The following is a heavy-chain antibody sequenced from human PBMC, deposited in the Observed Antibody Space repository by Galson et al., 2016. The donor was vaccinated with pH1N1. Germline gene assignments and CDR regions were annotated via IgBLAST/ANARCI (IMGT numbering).Heavy chain of an antibody. V-gene: IGHV1-18*01. CDR1: GYTFTNYG. D-gene: IGHD5-18*01. CDR2: MSAYNGNT. CDR3: ARDVRISLWLPDF. Sequence: SVKVSCKASGYTFTNYGITWVRQAPGQGLEWMAWMSAYNGNTNYAQKFQGRVTTATDTSTNTAYMELRNLTSDGTAVYYCARDVRISLWLPDFWGQGTLVTVSS. J-gene: IGHJ4*02.